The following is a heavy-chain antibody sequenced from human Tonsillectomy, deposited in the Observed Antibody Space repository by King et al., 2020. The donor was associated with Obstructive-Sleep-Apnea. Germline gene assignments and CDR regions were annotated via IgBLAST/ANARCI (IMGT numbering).Heavy chain of an antibody. D-gene: IGHD3-9*01. CDR2: SKKKSDGGTT. CDR1: GFTVSNAW. V-gene: IGHV3-15*01. J-gene: IGHJ3*02. Sequence: EVQLVESGGGLVKPGGSLRLSCAASGFTVSNAWMSWVRQAPGKGLEWGGRSKKKSDGGTTDYDAPVNGRFTISRDDSKNTLYLQMNSLKTEDTAVYYCTRDYDILTGYYYGAFDIWGQGTMVTVSS. CDR3: TRDYDILTGYYYGAFDI.